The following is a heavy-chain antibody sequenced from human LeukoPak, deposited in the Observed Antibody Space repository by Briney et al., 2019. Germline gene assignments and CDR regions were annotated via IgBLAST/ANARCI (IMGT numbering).Heavy chain of an antibody. CDR1: GFTFSSYE. Sequence: GGSLRLSCAASGFTFSSYEMNWVRQAPGKGPEWVSYISSSGSTIYYADSVKGRFTISRDNAKNSLYLQMNSLRAEDTAVYYCARDSSGYCLSYFDYWGQGTLVTVSS. D-gene: IGHD3-22*01. J-gene: IGHJ4*02. V-gene: IGHV3-48*03. CDR3: ARDSSGYCLSYFDY. CDR2: ISSSGSTI.